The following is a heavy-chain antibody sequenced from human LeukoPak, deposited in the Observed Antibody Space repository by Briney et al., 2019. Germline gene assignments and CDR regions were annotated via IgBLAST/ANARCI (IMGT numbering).Heavy chain of an antibody. J-gene: IGHJ4*02. CDR2: IQYDGNNK. V-gene: IGHV3-30*02. Sequence: GGSLRLSCAASGFTFRSYGMHWVRQAPGKGLEWVAFIQYDGNNKYYADSVKGRFTISRDNSKNTLHLQMNSLRAEDTAVYYCAKDRKQFTMIVVVTYDYWGQGTLVTVSS. CDR1: GFTFRSYG. CDR3: AKDRKQFTMIVVVTYDY. D-gene: IGHD3-22*01.